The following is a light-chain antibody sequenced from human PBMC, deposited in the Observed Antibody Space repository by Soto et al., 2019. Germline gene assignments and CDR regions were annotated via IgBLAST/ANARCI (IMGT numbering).Light chain of an antibody. CDR2: STD. CDR3: LLYYGGAGL. J-gene: IGLJ1*01. Sequence: VVTQEPSLTVSPGGTVTLTCASSTGEVSSGNFPNWLQQKPGQAPRALTYSTDSKYSWTPARFSGSLVGGKAALTLSGVQPEDEADYYCLLYYGGAGLFGTGTKVTVL. CDR1: TGEVSSGNF. V-gene: IGLV7-43*01.